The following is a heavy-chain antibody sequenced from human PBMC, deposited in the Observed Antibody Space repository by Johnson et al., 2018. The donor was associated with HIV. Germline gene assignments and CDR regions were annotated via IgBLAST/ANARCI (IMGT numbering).Heavy chain of an antibody. Sequence: VHLVESGGGLVQPGGSLRLSCAASGFTFSSYWMSWVRQAPGKGLEWVANIKQDGSEKYYVDSVKGRFTISRENAKNSLYLQMNSLRAEDTAVYYCAKGRSPRIQLRTWAFDIWGQGTMVIVSS. CDR3: AKGRSPRIQLRTWAFDI. V-gene: IGHV3-7*01. CDR1: GFTFSSYW. CDR2: IKQDGSEK. D-gene: IGHD5-18*01. J-gene: IGHJ3*02.